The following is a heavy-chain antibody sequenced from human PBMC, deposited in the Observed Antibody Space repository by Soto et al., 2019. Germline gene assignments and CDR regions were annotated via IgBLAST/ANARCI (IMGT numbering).Heavy chain of an antibody. Sequence: VGSLRLSCAASGFSFSSYAMSWVHQAPGKGLEWVSTISGSDGKTFYADSVKGRFSISRDTSKNTLYLQMNSLRADDTAAYYCARWSYLDYWGQGTRVTVSS. CDR2: ISGSDGKT. J-gene: IGHJ4*02. CDR1: GFSFSSYA. CDR3: ARWSYLDY. V-gene: IGHV3-23*01. D-gene: IGHD3-3*01.